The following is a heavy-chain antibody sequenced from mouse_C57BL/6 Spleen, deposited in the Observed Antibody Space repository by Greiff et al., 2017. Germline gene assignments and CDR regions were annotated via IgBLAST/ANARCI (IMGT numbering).Heavy chain of an antibody. D-gene: IGHD2-4*01. CDR3: AREGLRREPLDY. CDR2: INPSTGGT. CDR1: GYSFTGYY. J-gene: IGHJ2*01. V-gene: IGHV1-42*01. Sequence: EVQLQQSGPELVKPGASVKISCKASGYSFTGYYLNWVKQSPEKSLEWIGEINPSTGGTTYNQKFKAKATLTVDKSSSTAYMQLKSLTSEDSAVYYCAREGLRREPLDYWGQGTTLTVSS.